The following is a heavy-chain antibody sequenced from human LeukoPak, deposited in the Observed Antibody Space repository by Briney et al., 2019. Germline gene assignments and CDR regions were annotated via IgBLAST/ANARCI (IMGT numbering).Heavy chain of an antibody. CDR3: ARGRPAAGQSFFDN. CDR1: GGSISSSSYY. CDR2: IYYSGST. V-gene: IGHV4-39*01. Sequence: SETLSLTCTVSGGSISSSSYYWDWTRQPPGKGLEWIGSIYYSGSTYYNPSLKGRVTISVDTSKNQFSLKVSSVTAADTAVYYCARGRPAAGQSFFDNWGQGTLVTVSS. D-gene: IGHD6-13*01. J-gene: IGHJ4*02.